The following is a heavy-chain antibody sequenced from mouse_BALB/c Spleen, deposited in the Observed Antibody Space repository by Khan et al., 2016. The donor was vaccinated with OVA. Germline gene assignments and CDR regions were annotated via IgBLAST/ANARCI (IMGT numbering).Heavy chain of an antibody. CDR1: GYTFTNYW. CDR2: IIPSTGYT. CDR3: ARSPPLSLGDY. J-gene: IGHJ4*01. D-gene: IGHD2-10*02. Sequence: QVQLQQSGAELTKPGASVKMSCKASGYTFTNYWMHWVKQRPGQGLEWIGYIIPSTGYTEYNQKFRDKATLTADKSSTTAYMPLNSLTSEDSAVYYCARSPPLSLGDYWGQGTSVTVSS. V-gene: IGHV1-7*01.